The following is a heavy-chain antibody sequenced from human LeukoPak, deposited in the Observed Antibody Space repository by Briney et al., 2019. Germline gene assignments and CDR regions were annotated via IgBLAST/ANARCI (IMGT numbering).Heavy chain of an antibody. CDR1: GFTFTSYW. V-gene: IGHV3-7*01. CDR3: VRDRRYCGSTNCVGLFDN. D-gene: IGHD2-2*01. Sequence: GGSLRLSWAASGFTFTSYWMTWVRQAPGKWLEWVANIKQDGSVKYYVDSVKVRFTISIDNAKNSLYLQMNSLRAEDTALYYCVRDRRYCGSTNCVGLFDNWGQGTLVTVSS. J-gene: IGHJ4*02. CDR2: IKQDGSVK.